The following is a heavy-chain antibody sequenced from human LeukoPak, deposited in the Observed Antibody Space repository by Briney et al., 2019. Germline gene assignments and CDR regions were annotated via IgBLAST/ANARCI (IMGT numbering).Heavy chain of an antibody. CDR1: GYTFTSYD. D-gene: IGHD7-27*01. V-gene: IGHV1-8*01. Sequence: ASVKLSCKASGYTFTSYDFNWVRQATGQRPEWMGWMNPNSGDTGYAQKFQDRVTMTRNTSISTAYMELSSLRSDDTAVYYCARGPPNWGYDYWGPGTLVTVSS. J-gene: IGHJ4*02. CDR2: MNPNSGDT. CDR3: ARGPPNWGYDY.